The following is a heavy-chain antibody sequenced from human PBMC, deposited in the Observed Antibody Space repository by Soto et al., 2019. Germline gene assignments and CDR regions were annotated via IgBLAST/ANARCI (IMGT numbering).Heavy chain of an antibody. V-gene: IGHV4-31*03. J-gene: IGHJ5*02. CDR3: ARVEQQLVRYWFDP. Sequence: QVQLQESDPGLVKPSQTLSLTCTVSGGTISSGGYYWSWIRQHPGKGLEWIGYIYYSGSTYYNPSLKSRVTISVDTSKNQFSLKLSSVTAADTAVYYCARVEQQLVRYWFDPWGQGTLVTVSS. CDR2: IYYSGST. D-gene: IGHD6-13*01. CDR1: GGTISSGGYY.